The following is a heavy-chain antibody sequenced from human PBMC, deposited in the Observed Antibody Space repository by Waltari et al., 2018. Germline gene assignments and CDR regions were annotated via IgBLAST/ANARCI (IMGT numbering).Heavy chain of an antibody. J-gene: IGHJ4*02. CDR3: ATVAAAGNGGGY. V-gene: IGHV1-69-2*01. CDR1: GYTFTDYY. CDR2: VVPDDGET. D-gene: IGHD6-13*01. Sequence: EVQLVPSGAEVKKPGATVKISCKVSGYTFTDYYMHWVQQTHGKRLSWMGLVVPDDGETIYAEKFQGRVTITADTSTDTAYMELSSLRPEDTAVYYCATVAAAGNGGGYWGQGTLVTVSS.